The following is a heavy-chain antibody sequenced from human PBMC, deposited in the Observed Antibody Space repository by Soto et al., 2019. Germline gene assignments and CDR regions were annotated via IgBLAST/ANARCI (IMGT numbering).Heavy chain of an antibody. J-gene: IGHJ4*02. CDR1: GGSSSGAYY. Sequence: SEPLSLTCTVSGGSSSGAYYWSWIRQHPGKGLEWIGYIYYTGSSNYNPSLKSRVTISADTSKKQFSLKLSSVTAADTAVYYCARGRYYYDSTGYYNFDYWGQGTLVTVSS. CDR2: IYYTGSS. D-gene: IGHD3-22*01. V-gene: IGHV4-31*03. CDR3: ARGRYYYDSTGYYNFDY.